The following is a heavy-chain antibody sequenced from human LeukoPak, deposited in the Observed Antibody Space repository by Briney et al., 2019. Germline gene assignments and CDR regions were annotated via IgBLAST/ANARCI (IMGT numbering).Heavy chain of an antibody. CDR3: ARESKQQLAGDFDY. CDR2: IYSGGST. V-gene: IGHV3-66*01. D-gene: IGHD6-13*01. J-gene: IGHJ4*02. Sequence: EGSLRLSCAASGFTVSSNYMSWVRQAPGKGLEWVSVIYSGGSTYYADSVKGRFTISRDNSKNTLYLQMNSLRAEDTAVYCCARESKQQLAGDFDYWGQGTLVTVSS. CDR1: GFTVSSNY.